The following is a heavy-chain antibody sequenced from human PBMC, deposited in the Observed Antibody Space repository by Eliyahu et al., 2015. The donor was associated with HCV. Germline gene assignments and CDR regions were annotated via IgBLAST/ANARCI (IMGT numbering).Heavy chain of an antibody. CDR1: GFPFSDFG. Sequence: EVQLVESGGGSVQPCRSLRLSCATSGFPFSDFGIHWVRQAPGKGLEWVXSINWKSDYIVYSDSVKGRFTLSRDNARKSLYLQMNSLRPEDTALYYCTRGNSRQPAANFDYWGRGTLVTVSS. J-gene: IGHJ4*02. CDR2: INWKSDYI. D-gene: IGHD2/OR15-2a*01. V-gene: IGHV3-9*01. CDR3: TRGNSRQPAANFDY.